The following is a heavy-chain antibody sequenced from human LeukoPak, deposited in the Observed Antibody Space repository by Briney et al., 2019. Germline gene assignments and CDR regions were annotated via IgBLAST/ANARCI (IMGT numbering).Heavy chain of an antibody. V-gene: IGHV4-39*01. Sequence: PSETLSLTCTVSGGSISSSYYYWGWIRQPPGKGLELIGSIYYSGSTYYNPSLRSRVTMSVDTSKNQFSLKMSSVTAADTAVNHCARRLGIAVFDYWGQGTLVTVSS. CDR3: ARRLGIAVFDY. J-gene: IGHJ4*02. CDR1: GGSISSSYYY. CDR2: IYYSGST. D-gene: IGHD6-19*01.